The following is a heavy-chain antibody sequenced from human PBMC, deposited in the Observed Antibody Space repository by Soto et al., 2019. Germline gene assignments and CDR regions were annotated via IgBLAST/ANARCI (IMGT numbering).Heavy chain of an antibody. CDR2: ISYSGSTI. V-gene: IGHV3-11*04. D-gene: IGHD3-9*01. CDR1: GFTFSDYY. J-gene: IGHJ6*02. CDR3: ARGLLLRYFDWFPSANYYYGMDV. Sequence: PGGSLRLSCAASGFTFSDYYMSWIRQAPGKGLEWVSYISYSGSTIYYADSVKGRFTISRDNAKNSLYLRMNSLRAEDTAVYYCARGLLLRYFDWFPSANYYYGMDVWGQGTTVTVSS.